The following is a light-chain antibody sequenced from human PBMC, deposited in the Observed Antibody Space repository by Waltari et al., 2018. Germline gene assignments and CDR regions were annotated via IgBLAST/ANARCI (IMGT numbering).Light chain of an antibody. J-gene: IGKJ2*01. V-gene: IGKV3-20*01. CDR3: QQYGSSPYT. CDR2: GTS. Sequence: DIVLTQSPGTLSLSPGERATLSCRASRSLTSSSLAWYQQRPGQAPRLLIYGTSSRATGIPDRFSGSGSGTDFTLTISRLEPEDFAVYYCQQYGSSPYTFGQGTKLAIK. CDR1: RSLTSSS.